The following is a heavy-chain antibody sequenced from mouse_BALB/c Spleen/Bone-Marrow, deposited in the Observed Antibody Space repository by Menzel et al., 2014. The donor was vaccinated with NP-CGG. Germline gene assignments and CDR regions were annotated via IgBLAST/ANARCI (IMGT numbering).Heavy chain of an antibody. CDR1: GFNIKDTY. CDR3: ARGYDEGFAY. D-gene: IGHD2-14*01. J-gene: IGHJ3*01. V-gene: IGHV14-3*02. CDR2: IDPANGNT. Sequence: VQLKQSGAELVKPGASVKLSCTASGFNIKDTYMHWVKQRPEQGLEWIGRIDPANGNTKYDPMFQGKATITADTSSNTAYLQLSSLTSEDTAVYYCARGYDEGFAYWGQGTLVTVSA.